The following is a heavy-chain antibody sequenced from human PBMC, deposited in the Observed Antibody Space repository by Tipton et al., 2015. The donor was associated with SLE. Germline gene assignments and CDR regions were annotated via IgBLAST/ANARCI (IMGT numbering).Heavy chain of an antibody. CDR3: AILRTRGHDY. CDR2: IYYNEAT. Sequence: TLSLTCTVSGGSIAISTYYWGWIRQSPGKGLEWIGNIYYNEATYYSPSLSSRVTMSIDTPKNQFSLKLTSVTAADTAVDYCAILRTRGHDYWGQGTLVTVSS. D-gene: IGHD1-14*01. J-gene: IGHJ4*02. CDR1: GGSIAISTYY. V-gene: IGHV4-39*01.